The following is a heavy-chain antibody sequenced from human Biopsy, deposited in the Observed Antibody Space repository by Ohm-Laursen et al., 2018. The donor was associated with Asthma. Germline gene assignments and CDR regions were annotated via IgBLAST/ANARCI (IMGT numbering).Heavy chain of an antibody. CDR1: GFTFSNYA. CDR2: ISGGGGGT. J-gene: IGHJ6*02. V-gene: IGHV3-23*01. D-gene: IGHD6-19*01. Sequence: GSLRLSCAASGFTFSNYAMTWVRQAPGKGLEWVSAISGGGGGTKYADSVKGRFTISRDNSKNTLSLQMSSLRAEDTALYYCAKDLSKAVGGSNDYYGMDVWGQGTTVTVAS. CDR3: AKDLSKAVGGSNDYYGMDV.